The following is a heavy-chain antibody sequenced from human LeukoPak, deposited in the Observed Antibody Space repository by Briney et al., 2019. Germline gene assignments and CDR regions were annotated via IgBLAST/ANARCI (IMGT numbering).Heavy chain of an antibody. J-gene: IGHJ4*02. CDR3: ARGNDYYDNSGYFDY. CDR1: GGSFSGYY. V-gene: IGHV4-34*01. CDR2: INHSGST. D-gene: IGHD3-22*01. Sequence: SETLSLTCAVYGGSFSGYYWSWIRQPPGKGLEWIGEINHSGSTNYNPSLKSRVTISVDTSKNQFSLKLSSMTAADTAVYYCARGNDYYDNSGYFDYWGQGALVTVSS.